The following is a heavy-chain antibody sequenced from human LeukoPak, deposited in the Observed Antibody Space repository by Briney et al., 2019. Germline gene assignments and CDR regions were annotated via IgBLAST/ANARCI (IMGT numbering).Heavy chain of an antibody. CDR2: MNPNSGNT. D-gene: IGHD6-19*01. J-gene: IGHJ4*02. V-gene: IGHV1-8*01. CDR1: GYTFTSYD. CDR3: ARSIRGYSSGWYYFDY. Sequence: ASVKVSCKASGYTFTSYDINWVRQATGQGLEWMGWMNPNSGNTGYAQKFQGRVTMTRNTSISTAYMELSSLRSEDTAVYYCARSIRGYSSGWYYFDYWGQGTLITVSS.